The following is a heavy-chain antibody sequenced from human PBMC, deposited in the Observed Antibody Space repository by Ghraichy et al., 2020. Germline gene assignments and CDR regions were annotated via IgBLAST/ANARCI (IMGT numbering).Heavy chain of an antibody. CDR1: GGSFSGYY. D-gene: IGHD6-19*01. Sequence: SDTLSLTCAVYGGSFSGYYWSWIRQPPGKGLEWIGEINHSGSTNYNPSLKSRVTISVDTSKNQFSLKLSSVTAADTAVYYCARGKGSGWYGGNYFDYWGQGTLVTVSS. CDR3: ARGKGSGWYGGNYFDY. V-gene: IGHV4-34*01. J-gene: IGHJ4*02. CDR2: INHSGST.